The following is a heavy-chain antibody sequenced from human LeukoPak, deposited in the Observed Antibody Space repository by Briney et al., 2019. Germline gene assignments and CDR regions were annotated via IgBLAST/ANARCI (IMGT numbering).Heavy chain of an antibody. D-gene: IGHD3-10*01. CDR2: INPNSGGT. Sequence: ASVKVSCKASGYTFTGYYMHWVRQAPGQGLEWMGWINPNSGGTNYAQKFQGRVTMTRDTSISTAYMGLSRLRSDDTAVYYCARDLSMVRGIGILYYFDYWGQGTLVTVSS. V-gene: IGHV1-2*02. CDR3: ARDLSMVRGIGILYYFDY. CDR1: GYTFTGYY. J-gene: IGHJ4*02.